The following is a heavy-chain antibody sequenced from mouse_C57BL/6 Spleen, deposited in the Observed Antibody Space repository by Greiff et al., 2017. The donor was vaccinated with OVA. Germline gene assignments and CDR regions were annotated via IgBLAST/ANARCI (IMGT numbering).Heavy chain of an antibody. J-gene: IGHJ4*01. CDR2: IRNKANGYTT. Sequence: EVKLVESGGGLVQPGGSLRLSCAASGFTFTDYYMSWVRQPPGKALEWLGFIRNKANGYTTEYSASVKGRFTISRDNSQSILYLQMNALRAEDSATYYCARCPYYYAMDYWGQGTSVTVSS. CDR3: ARCPYYYAMDY. CDR1: GFTFTDYY. V-gene: IGHV7-3*01.